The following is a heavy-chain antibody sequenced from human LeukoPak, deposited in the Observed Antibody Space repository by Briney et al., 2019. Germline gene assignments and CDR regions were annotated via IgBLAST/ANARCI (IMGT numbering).Heavy chain of an antibody. Sequence: GGSLRLSCAASGFTLSSYAMSWVRQAPGKGLEWVSLISGNAGSTYYADSVKGRYTISRDNPENTLYLQMNSLRVEDTGIYYCVRSYSSSWHTFDYWGQGTLVTVSS. CDR1: GFTLSSYA. D-gene: IGHD6-13*01. CDR3: VRSYSSSWHTFDY. V-gene: IGHV3-23*01. CDR2: ISGNAGST. J-gene: IGHJ4*02.